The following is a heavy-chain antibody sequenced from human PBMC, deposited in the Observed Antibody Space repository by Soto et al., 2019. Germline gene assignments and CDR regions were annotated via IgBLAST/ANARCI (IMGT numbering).Heavy chain of an antibody. CDR2: ISGSGGST. V-gene: IGHV3-23*01. CDR3: AKPPSYYGGRRGLDAFDI. J-gene: IGHJ3*02. D-gene: IGHD4-17*01. CDR1: GFTFSSYA. Sequence: EVQLLESGGGLVQPGGSLRLSCAASGFTFSSYAMSWFRQAPGKGLEWVSAISGSGGSTYYADSVKGRFTISRDNSKNRLYLQMNSLRAEDTAVYYCAKPPSYYGGRRGLDAFDIWGQGTMVTVSS.